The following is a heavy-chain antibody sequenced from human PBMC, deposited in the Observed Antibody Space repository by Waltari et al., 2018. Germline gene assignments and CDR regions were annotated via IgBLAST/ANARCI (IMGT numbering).Heavy chain of an antibody. Sequence: QVQLQESGPGLVEPSETLSLTCAVSGFSIGSGYYWGWIRQPPGKGLEWIGSIHHSGSTSFNPSLKSRVTISVDTSNNHFSLKLSSVTAADTAVYYCARDRVGDLWGQGTLVTVSS. CDR3: ARDRVGDL. V-gene: IGHV4-38-2*02. CDR2: IHHSGST. J-gene: IGHJ5*02. D-gene: IGHD1-26*01. CDR1: GFSIGSGYY.